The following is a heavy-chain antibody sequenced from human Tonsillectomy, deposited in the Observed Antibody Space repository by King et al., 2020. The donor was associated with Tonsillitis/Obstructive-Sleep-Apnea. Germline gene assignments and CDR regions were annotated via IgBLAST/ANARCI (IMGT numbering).Heavy chain of an antibody. CDR1: GYTFTGYY. J-gene: IGHJ3*02. Sequence: VQLVQSGTEVKKPGASVKVSCKASGYTFTGYYMHWVRQAPGQGLEWMGWINPNSGGTSYAQKFQGNFTMTRDTSISTADMELSRLTWDYTAVYYCATGGGYRGYASLHAVAIWRQGTMVTVSS. V-gene: IGHV1-2*02. CDR3: ATGGGYRGYASLHAVAI. CDR2: INPNSGGT. D-gene: IGHD5-12*01.